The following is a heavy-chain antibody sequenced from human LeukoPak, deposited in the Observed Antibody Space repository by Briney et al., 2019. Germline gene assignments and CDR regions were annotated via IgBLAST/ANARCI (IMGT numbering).Heavy chain of an antibody. Sequence: GGSLRLSCAASGFTFSNYWMTWVRQAPGKGLEWVANIKQDGSERDYVDSVKGRFTISRDDAKDSLYLQMNSLRAEDTAVYYCARGITMANWGQGTLVTVSS. CDR1: GFTFSNYW. V-gene: IGHV3-7*04. CDR2: IKQDGSER. CDR3: ARGITMAN. J-gene: IGHJ4*02. D-gene: IGHD3-10*01.